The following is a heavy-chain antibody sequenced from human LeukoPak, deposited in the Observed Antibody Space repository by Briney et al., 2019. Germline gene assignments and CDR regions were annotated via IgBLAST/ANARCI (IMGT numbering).Heavy chain of an antibody. D-gene: IGHD3-22*01. CDR1: GFTFSSYS. V-gene: IGHV3-21*01. CDR2: ISSSSSYI. J-gene: IGHJ3*02. Sequence: NTGGSLRLSCAASGFTFSSYSMNWVRQAPGKGLEWVSSISSSSSYIYYADSVKGRFTISRDNAKNSLYLQMNSLRAEDTAVYYCARDLSWLGYDSSGYYSDAFDTWGQGTMVTVSS. CDR3: ARDLSWLGYDSSGYYSDAFDT.